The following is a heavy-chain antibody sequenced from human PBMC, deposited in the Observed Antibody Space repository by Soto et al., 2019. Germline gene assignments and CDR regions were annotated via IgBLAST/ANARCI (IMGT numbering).Heavy chain of an antibody. CDR1: GYPFNTYY. CDR2: IHPSGGGS. D-gene: IGHD2-21*02. Sequence: ASVKVSCKSSGYPFNTYYLHCVRQAPGQGLEWMGMIHPSGGGSTYAQKFLGRVTMTMDSSTSTVFMELTSLRSADTAVYYCARGGHIAVVTDSFDSWGQGTLVTVSS. V-gene: IGHV1-46*02. J-gene: IGHJ4*02. CDR3: ARGGHIAVVTDSFDS.